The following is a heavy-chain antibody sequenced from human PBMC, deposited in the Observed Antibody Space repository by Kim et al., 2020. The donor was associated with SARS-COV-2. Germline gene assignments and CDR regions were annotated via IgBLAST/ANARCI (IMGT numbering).Heavy chain of an antibody. CDR1: GGSISSGGYY. J-gene: IGHJ6*02. Sequence: SETLSLTCTVSGGSISSGGYYWSWIRQHPGKGLEWIGYIYYSGSTYYNPSLKSRVIITVDTSKNQFSLKLSSVTAAEREVYYCARDTHGLYHYGMDVWGQGTTVSVSS. CDR2: IYYSGST. V-gene: IGHV4-31*03. CDR3: ARDTHGLYHYGMDV.